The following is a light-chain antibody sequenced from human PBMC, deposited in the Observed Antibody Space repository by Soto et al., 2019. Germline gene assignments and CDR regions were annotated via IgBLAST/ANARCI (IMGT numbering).Light chain of an antibody. V-gene: IGKV1-39*01. J-gene: IGKJ2*01. CDR3: QQSYSMPPYT. CDR2: GAS. Sequence: DIQMTQSPSSLSASVGDRVTITCRASQNINNYLNWYQQKPGKAPNLLMYGASSLQSGVPSRFSGSGSGTDFTLTISSLQPEDFATYYCQQSYSMPPYTFGQGTKLEIK. CDR1: QNINNY.